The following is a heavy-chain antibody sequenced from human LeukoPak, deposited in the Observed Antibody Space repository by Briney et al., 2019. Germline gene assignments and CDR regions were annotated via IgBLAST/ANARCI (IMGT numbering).Heavy chain of an antibody. CDR2: IWYDGSNK. D-gene: IGHD6-13*01. CDR3: ARTYSSSWYLSDY. J-gene: IGHJ4*02. V-gene: IGHV3-33*01. CDR1: GFTFSSYG. Sequence: GGSLRFSCAASGFTFSSYGMHWVRQAPGKGLEWVAVIWYDGSNKYYADSVKGRFTISRDNSKNTLYLQMNSLRAEDTAVYYCARTYSSSWYLSDYWGQGTLVTVSS.